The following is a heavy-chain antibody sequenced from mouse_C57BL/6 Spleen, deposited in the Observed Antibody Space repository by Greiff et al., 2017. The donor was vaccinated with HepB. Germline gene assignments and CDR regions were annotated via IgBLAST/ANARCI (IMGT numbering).Heavy chain of an antibody. V-gene: IGHV1-82*01. CDR2: IYPGDGDT. D-gene: IGHD1-1*01. CDR1: GYAFGSSW. Sequence: QVQLKESGPELVKPGASVKISCKASGYAFGSSWMNWVKQRPGKGLEWIGRIYPGDGDTNYNGKFKGKATLTADKSSSTAYMQLSSLTSEDSAVYFCAREGFITTVVDYWGQGTTLTVSS. J-gene: IGHJ2*01. CDR3: AREGFITTVVDY.